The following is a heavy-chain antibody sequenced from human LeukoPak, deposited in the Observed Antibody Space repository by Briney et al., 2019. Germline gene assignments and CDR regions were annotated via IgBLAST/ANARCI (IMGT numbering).Heavy chain of an antibody. Sequence: SETLSLTCAVYGGSFSGYYWSWIRQPPGKGLEWIGEINHSGSTNYNPSLKSRVTISVDTSKNQFSLKLSSVTAADTAVYYCARSYSGYEPPFDYWGQGTLVTVSS. J-gene: IGHJ4*02. D-gene: IGHD5-12*01. CDR1: GGSFSGYY. V-gene: IGHV4-34*01. CDR3: ARSYSGYEPPFDY. CDR2: INHSGST.